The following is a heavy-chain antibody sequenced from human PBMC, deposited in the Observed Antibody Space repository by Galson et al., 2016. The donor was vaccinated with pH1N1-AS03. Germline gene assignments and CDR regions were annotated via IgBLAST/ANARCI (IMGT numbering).Heavy chain of an antibody. CDR1: GDTFSKYA. J-gene: IGHJ6*02. D-gene: IGHD2-15*01. V-gene: IGHV1-69*13. Sequence: SVKVSCKASGDTFSKYAISWVRQAPGQGLEWMGRIIPKFGSTKCAQNFQGRVTITADESTSTAYMELSSLRNEDTGVYYCARGLVVIASTLYGMDVWGQGTTVTVSS. CDR3: ARGLVVIASTLYGMDV. CDR2: IIPKFGST.